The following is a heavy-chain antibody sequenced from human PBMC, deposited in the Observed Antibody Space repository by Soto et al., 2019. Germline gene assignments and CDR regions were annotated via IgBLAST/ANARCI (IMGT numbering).Heavy chain of an antibody. V-gene: IGHV3-30-3*01. Sequence: QVQLVESGGGVVQPGRSLRLSCAASGFSFSSFAMHWVRQAPGKGLEWVAVMSYDGSNKYYADSVKGRFTISRDNSKNTVYLQMNSLRAEDTAVYYCARPRGFGVIFNFFDYWGQGTLVTVSS. J-gene: IGHJ4*02. CDR3: ARPRGFGVIFNFFDY. CDR1: GFSFSSFA. D-gene: IGHD3-3*01. CDR2: MSYDGSNK.